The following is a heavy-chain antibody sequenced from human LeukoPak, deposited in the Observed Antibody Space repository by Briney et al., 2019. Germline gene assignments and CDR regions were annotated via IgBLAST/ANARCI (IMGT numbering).Heavy chain of an antibody. D-gene: IGHD6-13*01. CDR2: IYHSGST. V-gene: IGHV4-30-2*01. J-gene: IGHJ2*01. CDR1: GGSISSGGYS. Sequence: SETLSLTCAVSGGSISSGGYSWSWIRQPPGKGLEWIGYIYHSGSTYYNPSLKSRVTISVDRSKNQFSLKLSSVTAADTAVYYCARAYSSSWPRSYWYFDLWGRGTLVTVSS. CDR3: ARAYSSSWPRSYWYFDL.